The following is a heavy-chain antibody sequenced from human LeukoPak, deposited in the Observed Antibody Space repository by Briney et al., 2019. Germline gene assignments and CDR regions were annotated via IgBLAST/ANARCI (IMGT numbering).Heavy chain of an antibody. CDR2: ISYDGSNK. Sequence: PGGSLRLSCAASGFTFSSYAMHWVRQAPGKGLEWVAVISYDGSNKYYADSEKGRFTISRDNSKNTLYLQMNSLRAEDTAVYYCASGRGLLFDYWGQGTLVTVSS. J-gene: IGHJ4*02. V-gene: IGHV3-30-3*01. D-gene: IGHD1-26*01. CDR3: ASGRGLLFDY. CDR1: GFTFSSYA.